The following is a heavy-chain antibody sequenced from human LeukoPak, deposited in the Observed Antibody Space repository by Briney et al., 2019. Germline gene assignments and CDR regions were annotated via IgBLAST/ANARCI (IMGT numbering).Heavy chain of an antibody. D-gene: IGHD3-22*01. CDR3: ARVDYYDSSGYYLI. CDR1: GFTFSSYA. J-gene: IGHJ4*02. V-gene: IGHV3-23*01. Sequence: GGSLRLSCAASGFTFSSYAMSWVRQAPGKGLEWVSGISGSGGSTYYADSVKGRFTISRDNSKNTLYLQMNSLRAEDTAVYYCARVDYYDSSGYYLIWGQGTLVTVSS. CDR2: ISGSGGST.